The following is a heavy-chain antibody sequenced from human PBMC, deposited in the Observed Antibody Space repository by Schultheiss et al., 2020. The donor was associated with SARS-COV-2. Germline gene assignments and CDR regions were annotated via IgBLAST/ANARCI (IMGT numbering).Heavy chain of an antibody. CDR3: ARLCLTEQLWSFDY. CDR1: GGSISSGDYY. V-gene: IGHV4-30-4*01. Sequence: SETLSLTCTVSGGSISSGDYYWSWIRQPPGKGLEWIGYIYYSGSTYYNPSLKSRVTISVDTSKNQFSLKLSSVTAADTAVYYCARLCLTEQLWSFDYWGQGALVTVSS. J-gene: IGHJ4*02. D-gene: IGHD5-18*01. CDR2: IYYSGST.